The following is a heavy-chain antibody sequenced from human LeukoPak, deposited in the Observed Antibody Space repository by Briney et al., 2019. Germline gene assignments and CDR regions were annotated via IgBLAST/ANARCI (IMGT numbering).Heavy chain of an antibody. CDR3: ARTSTYGDYDY. Sequence: SGGSLRLSCAASGFTFDTYSMNCVRQAPGKRLEWVSYISGDTSTKYYADSVKGRFTISRDVAKSSLYLQMNSLRAEDTAIYYCARTSTYGDYDYWGQGTLVTVSS. J-gene: IGHJ4*02. V-gene: IGHV3-48*01. CDR2: ISGDTSTK. D-gene: IGHD4-17*01. CDR1: GFTFDTYS.